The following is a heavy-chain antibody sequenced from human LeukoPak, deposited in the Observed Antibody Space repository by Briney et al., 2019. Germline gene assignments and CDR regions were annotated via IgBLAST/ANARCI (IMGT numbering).Heavy chain of an antibody. J-gene: IGHJ4*02. Sequence: GGSLRLSCAASGFTFSSYGMHWVRQAPGKGLEWVANIKQDGSEKYYVDSVKGRFTISRDNAKNSLYLQMNSLRAEDTAVYYCARVRKYYYGSGSYTEDWGQGTLVTVSS. D-gene: IGHD3-10*01. CDR3: ARVRKYYYGSGSYTED. V-gene: IGHV3-7*01. CDR2: IKQDGSEK. CDR1: GFTFSSYG.